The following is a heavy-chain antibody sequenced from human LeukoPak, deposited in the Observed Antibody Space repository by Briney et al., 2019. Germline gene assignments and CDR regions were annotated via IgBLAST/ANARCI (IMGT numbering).Heavy chain of an antibody. CDR1: GGTFSSYA. J-gene: IGHJ6*02. CDR2: IIPILGIA. CDR3: ARVLNRPPYYYYGMDV. V-gene: IGHV1-69*04. Sequence: SVKVSCKASGGTFSSYAISWVRQAPGQGLEWMGRIIPILGIANYAQKSQGRVTITADKSTSTAYMELSSLRSEDTAVYYCARVLNRPPYYYYGMDVWGQGTTVTVSS.